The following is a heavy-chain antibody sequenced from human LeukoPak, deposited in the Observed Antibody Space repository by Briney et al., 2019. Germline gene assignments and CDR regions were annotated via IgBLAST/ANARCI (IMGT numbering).Heavy chain of an antibody. Sequence: GGSLRLSCAASGFTVSSNYMSWVRQAPGKGLEWVSVIYSGGSTYYADSVKGRFTISRDNSKNTLYLQMNSLRAEDTAVYYCAKLGGYCSGGSCESWFDPWGQGTLVTVSS. J-gene: IGHJ5*02. D-gene: IGHD2-15*01. CDR3: AKLGGYCSGGSCESWFDP. CDR2: IYSGGST. V-gene: IGHV3-53*01. CDR1: GFTVSSNY.